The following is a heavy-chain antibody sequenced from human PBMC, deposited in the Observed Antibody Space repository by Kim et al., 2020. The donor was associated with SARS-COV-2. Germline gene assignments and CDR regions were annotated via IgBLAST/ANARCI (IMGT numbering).Heavy chain of an antibody. V-gene: IGHV1-3*01. J-gene: IGHJ6*03. CDR3: ARASYYEIFRYYYYYMNV. CDR1: GYTFTSYA. D-gene: IGHD3-9*01. CDR2: INAGNGNS. Sequence: ASVKVSCKASGYTFTSYAMHWVRQAPGQRLEWMGWINAGNGNSKYSQKFQGRVTITRDTSASTAYMELSSLRSEDTAVYYCARASYYEIFRYYYYYMNVWGKGTTVTVSS.